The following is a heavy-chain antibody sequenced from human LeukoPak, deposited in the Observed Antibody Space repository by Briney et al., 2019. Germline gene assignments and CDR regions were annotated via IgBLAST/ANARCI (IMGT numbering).Heavy chain of an antibody. CDR3: ARMAGGWY. D-gene: IGHD3-10*01. CDR1: GFTFSSYS. V-gene: IGHV3-48*01. CDR2: ISSSSSTI. J-gene: IGHJ4*02. Sequence: PGRSLRLSCAASGFTFSSYSMNWVRQAPGKGLEWVSYISSSSSTIYYADSVKGRFTISRDNAKNSLYLQMNSLRAEDTAVYYCARMAGGWYWGQGTLVTVSS.